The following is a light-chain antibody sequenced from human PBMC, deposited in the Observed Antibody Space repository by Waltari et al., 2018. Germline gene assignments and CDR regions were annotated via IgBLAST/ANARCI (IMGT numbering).Light chain of an antibody. CDR3: QKYNSSPYT. V-gene: IGKV3-20*01. CDR1: QSVSSSY. Sequence: IVLTQSPGTLSLSPGERATLSCRASQSVSSSYLAWYQQKPGQAPRLLIYGTSGRATGIPDRFSGSGSGTDVTLTISRLEPEDSAVYHCQKYNSSPYTFGQGTKLEIK. J-gene: IGKJ2*01. CDR2: GTS.